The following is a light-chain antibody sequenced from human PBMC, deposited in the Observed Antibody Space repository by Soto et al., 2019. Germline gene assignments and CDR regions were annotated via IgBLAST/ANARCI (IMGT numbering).Light chain of an antibody. CDR1: QSLLHSNGYNY. Sequence: DIVMTQSPLSLPVTPGEPASIACRSSQSLLHSNGYNYLDWYLQKPGQSPHLLIYLGSNRAAGVPDRFSGSGSGTDFTLKISRVEAEDVGVYYCMQALQSPFTFGPGPKVDIK. CDR3: MQALQSPFT. CDR2: LGS. J-gene: IGKJ3*01. V-gene: IGKV2-28*01.